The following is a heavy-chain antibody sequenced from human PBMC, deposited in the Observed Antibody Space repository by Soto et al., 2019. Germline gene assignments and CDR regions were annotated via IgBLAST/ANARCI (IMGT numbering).Heavy chain of an antibody. V-gene: IGHV4-34*01. CDR3: ARGRDTAMVEVYYYYGMDV. CDR2: INHSGST. D-gene: IGHD5-18*01. CDR1: GGSFSGYY. Sequence: SETLSLTCAVYGGSFSGYYWSWIRQPPGKGLEWIGEINHSGSTNFNPSLKSRVTISVDTSKNQFSLKLSSVTAADTAVYYCARGRDTAMVEVYYYYGMDVWGQGTTVTVSS. J-gene: IGHJ6*02.